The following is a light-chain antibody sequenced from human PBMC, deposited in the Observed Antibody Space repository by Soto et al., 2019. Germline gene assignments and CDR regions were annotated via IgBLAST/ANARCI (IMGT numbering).Light chain of an antibody. V-gene: IGKV1-39*01. CDR3: QQSYSAPLT. Sequence: DIQLTQSPSSLSASVGDRVIITCRASENIGNYLNWYQQIPGRAPKPLVLSASRLQSGVPSRFSGSGSWTDVTLTITSLQTEDFATYYCQQSYSAPLTFGPGTTVDFK. CDR1: ENIGNY. CDR2: SAS. J-gene: IGKJ3*01.